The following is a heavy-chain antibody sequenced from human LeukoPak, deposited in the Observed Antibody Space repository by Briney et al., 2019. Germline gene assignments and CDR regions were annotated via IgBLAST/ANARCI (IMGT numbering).Heavy chain of an antibody. V-gene: IGHV1-24*01. J-gene: IGHJ3*02. D-gene: IGHD1-26*01. CDR2: FDPEDGET. Sequence: ASVKVSCKVSGYTLTELSMHWVRQAPGKGLEWMGGFDPEDGETIYAQKFQGRVTMTEGTSTDTAYMELSSLRSEDTAVYYCATGRASQVTDAFDIWGQGTMVTVSS. CDR3: ATGRASQVTDAFDI. CDR1: GYTLTELS.